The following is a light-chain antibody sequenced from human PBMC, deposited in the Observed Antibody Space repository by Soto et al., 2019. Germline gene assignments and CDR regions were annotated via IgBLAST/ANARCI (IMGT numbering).Light chain of an antibody. CDR3: QQYNNWPRT. CDR2: GAS. Sequence: EIVMTQSPATLSVSPGERATLSCRASQSVSSNLAWYQQKPGQAPRLLIYGASTRATGIPARFSGSGSGTEFTLTISSLQSEDCAVYYCQQYNNWPRTFGQRTKV. CDR1: QSVSSN. J-gene: IGKJ1*01. V-gene: IGKV3-15*01.